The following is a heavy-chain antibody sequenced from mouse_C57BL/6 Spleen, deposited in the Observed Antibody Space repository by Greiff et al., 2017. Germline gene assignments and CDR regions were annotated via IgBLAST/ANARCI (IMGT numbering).Heavy chain of an antibody. CDR1: GSTFTDYY. D-gene: IGHD1-1*01. CDR3: ARGTPFITTVVATDYAMDY. V-gene: IGHV1-19*01. CDR2: INPYNGGT. Sequence: EVQLQQSGPVLVKPGASVKMSCKASGSTFTDYYMNWVKQSHGKSLEWIGVINPYNGGTSYNQKFKGKATLTVDKSSSTAYMELNSLTSEDSAVYYCARGTPFITTVVATDYAMDYWGQGTSVTVSS. J-gene: IGHJ4*01.